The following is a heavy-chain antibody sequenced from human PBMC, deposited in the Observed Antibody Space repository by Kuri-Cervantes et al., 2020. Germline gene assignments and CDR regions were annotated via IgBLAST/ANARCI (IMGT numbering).Heavy chain of an antibody. CDR2: VNCNGGGT. CDR1: GYTFSAYF. CDR3: AREGAWELLGEPFDY. Sequence: ASVKVSCKASGYTFSAYFIHWVRQAPGQGLEWLGRVNCNGGGTIYAPKFQGRVTMTRDMSISTAYMELSRPRSDDTAVYYCAREGAWELLGEPFDYWGQGTLVTVSS. J-gene: IGHJ4*02. D-gene: IGHD1-26*01. V-gene: IGHV1-2*06.